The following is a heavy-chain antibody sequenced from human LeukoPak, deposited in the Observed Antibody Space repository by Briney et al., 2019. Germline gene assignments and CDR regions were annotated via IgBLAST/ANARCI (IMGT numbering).Heavy chain of an antibody. V-gene: IGHV1-69*13. Sequence: ASVTVTFQATGGTFRSYSICWVRQAPSQGREWMGGSIPIFGTANYAQKFQSRVTITADESTGTAYMELSSLRSEDTAVYYCASAHLWGSGSYFNWFDPWGQGTLVTVSS. D-gene: IGHD3-10*01. CDR2: SIPIFGTA. CDR3: ASAHLWGSGSYFNWFDP. CDR1: GGTFRSYS. J-gene: IGHJ5*02.